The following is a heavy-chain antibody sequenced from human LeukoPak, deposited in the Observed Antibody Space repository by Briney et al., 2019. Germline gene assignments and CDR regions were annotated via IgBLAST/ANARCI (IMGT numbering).Heavy chain of an antibody. Sequence: GGSLRLSCAASGFTFGSYMMTWVRQAPGWGLQWVPTICSNGGRTDYGDSVKGRFTNSRDNSKNMLYVQMSSLRAEDTAVYYCARYCSGASCYSGVDYWGQGTLVPVSS. CDR3: ARYCSGASCYSGVDY. CDR1: GFTFGSYM. CDR2: ICSNGGRT. D-gene: IGHD2-15*01. V-gene: IGHV3-23*01. J-gene: IGHJ4*02.